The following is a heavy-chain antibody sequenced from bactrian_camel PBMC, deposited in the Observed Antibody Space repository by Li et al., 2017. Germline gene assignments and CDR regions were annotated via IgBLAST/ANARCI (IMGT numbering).Heavy chain of an antibody. Sequence: HVQLVESGGASVQAGGSLRLSCVVSGRSRGSNCVGWYRLSPGRPPAEREGIAAIRRDGGETWYAGSVKGRFTISRDFARKVLYLQMNSLKPEDTAMYYCAAVVCGSWYRPRLHRDDYNEWGKGTQVTVS. CDR3: AAVVCGSWYRPRLHRDDYNE. D-gene: IGHD2*01. CDR1: GRSRGSNC. CDR2: IRRDGGET. J-gene: IGHJ4*01. V-gene: IGHV3-3*01.